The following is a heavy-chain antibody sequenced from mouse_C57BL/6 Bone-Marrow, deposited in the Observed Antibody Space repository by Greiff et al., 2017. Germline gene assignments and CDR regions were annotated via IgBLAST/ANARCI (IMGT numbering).Heavy chain of an antibody. V-gene: IGHV1-69*01. Sequence: QVQLKQPGAELVMPGASVKLSCKASGYTFTSYWMHWVKQRPGQGLEWIGEIDPSDSYTNYNQKFKGQSTLTVDKSSSTAYMKLSSLTYEDSAVYYCARGSPRQLRLHYYAMDYWGQGTSVTVSS. CDR2: IDPSDSYT. D-gene: IGHD3-2*02. CDR3: ARGSPRQLRLHYYAMDY. CDR1: GYTFTSYW. J-gene: IGHJ4*01.